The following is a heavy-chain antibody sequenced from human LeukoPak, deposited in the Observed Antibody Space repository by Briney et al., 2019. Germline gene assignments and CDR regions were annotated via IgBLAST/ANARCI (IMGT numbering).Heavy chain of an antibody. CDR2: IYHRGRS. D-gene: IGHD4-23*01. CDR3: AVSTVGAPVPQPFDI. V-gene: IGHV4-38-2*02. Sequence: SETLSPTCTVSGYSIRSDYYWGWIRQPPGKGLEWIGSIYHRGRSYYNPSLERRVTISVDTSKIQFSLNLNSVTAADTAVYYCAVSTVGAPVPQPFDIWGQGTLVTVSS. CDR1: GYSIRSDYY. J-gene: IGHJ3*02.